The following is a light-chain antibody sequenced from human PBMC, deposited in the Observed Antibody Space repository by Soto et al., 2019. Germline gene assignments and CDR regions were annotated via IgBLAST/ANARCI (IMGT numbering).Light chain of an antibody. J-gene: IGLJ1*01. CDR1: SSDVGDNY. CDR3: SAYAGSNNFV. Sequence: QPALTQPPSASGSPGQSVTISCTGTSSDVGDNYVSWYQQHLGKAPKLIIYEVSQRPSGVPDRFSGSKSGNTASLTVSGLQTEDEADYYCSAYAGSNNFVFGSATKVTVL. V-gene: IGLV2-8*01. CDR2: EVS.